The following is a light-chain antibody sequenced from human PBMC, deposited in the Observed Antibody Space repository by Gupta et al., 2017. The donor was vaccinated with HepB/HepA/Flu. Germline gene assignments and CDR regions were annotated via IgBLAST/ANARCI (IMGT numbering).Light chain of an antibody. J-gene: IGKJ4*01. CDR1: QSLLHNNGHNY. CDR2: LAS. V-gene: IGKV2-28*01. Sequence: DIVMTQSPLSLLVTPGEPASISCRSSQSLLHNNGHNYLDWYLQKPGQSPQLLIFLASSRASGVPDRFTGSGSGTDFTLTISRVEAEDVGVYYCMQALQSPLTFGGGTKVEIQ. CDR3: MQALQSPLT.